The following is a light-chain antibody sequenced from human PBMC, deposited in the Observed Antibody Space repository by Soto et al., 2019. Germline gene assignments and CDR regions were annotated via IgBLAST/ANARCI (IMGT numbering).Light chain of an antibody. Sequence: EIVLTQSPATLSLSPGERATLSCRASQSVSSYLAWYQQKPGQAPRLLIYDASNRATGIPARFSGIGSGTDFTLTISSLEPEDFAVYYCQQRSNWPIFTVGPGTKGDIK. CDR1: QSVSSY. CDR2: DAS. CDR3: QQRSNWPIFT. V-gene: IGKV3-11*01. J-gene: IGKJ3*01.